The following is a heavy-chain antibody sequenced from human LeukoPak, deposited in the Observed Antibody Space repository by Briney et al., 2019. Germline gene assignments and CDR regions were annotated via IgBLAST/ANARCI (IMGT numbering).Heavy chain of an antibody. V-gene: IGHV1-18*01. CDR3: ARCWGNYDFWSGIHNFDY. CDR1: GYTFTSYG. CDR2: ISAYNGNT. Sequence: ASVKVSCKASGYTFTSYGISWVRQAPGQGLEWMGWISAYNGNTNYAQKLQGRVTMTTDTSTSTAYMELRSLRSDDTAVYYCARCWGNYDFWSGIHNFDYWGQGTLVTVSS. D-gene: IGHD3-3*01. J-gene: IGHJ4*02.